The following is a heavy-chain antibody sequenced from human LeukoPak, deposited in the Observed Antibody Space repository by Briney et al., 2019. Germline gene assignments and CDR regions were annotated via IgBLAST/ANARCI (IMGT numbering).Heavy chain of an antibody. V-gene: IGHV3-33*08. CDR3: ARVQSYYYGMDV. CDR1: GFTFDSYA. J-gene: IGHJ6*02. Sequence: GRSLRLSCAASGFTFDSYALHWVRQAPGKGLEWVAVIWYDGSNKYYADSVKGRFTISRDNSKNTLYLQMNSLRAEDTAVYYCARVQSYYYGMDVWGQGTTVTVSS. CDR2: IWYDGSNK.